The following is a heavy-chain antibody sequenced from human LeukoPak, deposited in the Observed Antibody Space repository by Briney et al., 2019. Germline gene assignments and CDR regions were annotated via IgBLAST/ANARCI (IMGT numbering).Heavy chain of an antibody. CDR1: GFPFSSYG. CDR2: LVYDARS. J-gene: IGHJ4*02. CDR3: ARDLSAAFDF. D-gene: IGHD6-19*01. Sequence: GGSLRLSCAASGFPFSSYGMHWVRQAPGKGLEWVARLVYDARSDYTNSVKGRFSISRDDSKNTLFLDMSNLRVEDTALYYCARDLSAAFDFWGQGVLVTVSS. V-gene: IGHV3-33*01.